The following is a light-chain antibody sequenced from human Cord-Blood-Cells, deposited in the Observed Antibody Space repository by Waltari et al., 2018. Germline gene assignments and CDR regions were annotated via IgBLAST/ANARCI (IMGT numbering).Light chain of an antibody. V-gene: IGLV2-14*01. Sequence: QSALTQPASVSGSPGQSITIPCTGTSSDVGGYNYVSWYQQHPGNAPKLMIYDVITRPSAVSHRFSGSKSGNTASLTISGLQAEDEADYYCSSYTSSSTWVFGGGTKLTVL. J-gene: IGLJ3*02. CDR2: DVI. CDR1: SSDVGGYNY. CDR3: SSYTSSSTWV.